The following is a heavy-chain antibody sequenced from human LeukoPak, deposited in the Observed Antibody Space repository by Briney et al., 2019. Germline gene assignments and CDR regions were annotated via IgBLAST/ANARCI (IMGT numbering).Heavy chain of an antibody. Sequence: GASVKVSCKASGYTFTSYAMNWVRQAPGQGLEWMGWINTNTGNPTYAQGFTGRFVFSLDTSVSTAYLQISSLKAEDTAVYYCARDGYDFWSGDDILTGVLYYYYMDVWGKGTTVTVSS. CDR2: INTNTGNP. CDR3: ARDGYDFWSGDDILTGVLYYYYMDV. V-gene: IGHV7-4-1*02. CDR1: GYTFTSYA. D-gene: IGHD3-3*01. J-gene: IGHJ6*03.